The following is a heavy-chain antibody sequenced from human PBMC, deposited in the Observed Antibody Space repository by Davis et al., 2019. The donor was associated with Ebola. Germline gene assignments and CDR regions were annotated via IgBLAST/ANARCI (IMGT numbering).Heavy chain of an antibody. D-gene: IGHD3-3*01. V-gene: IGHV3-23*01. CDR2: ISGSGGST. J-gene: IGHJ5*02. Sequence: PGGSLRLSCAASGFTFSSYAMSWVRQAPGKGLEWVSAISGSGGSTYYADSVKGRFTVSRDTSKNTLYLQMNSLRAEDTAVYHCAKSYDFWNQGWFDPWGQGTLVTVSS. CDR1: GFTFSSYA. CDR3: AKSYDFWNQGWFDP.